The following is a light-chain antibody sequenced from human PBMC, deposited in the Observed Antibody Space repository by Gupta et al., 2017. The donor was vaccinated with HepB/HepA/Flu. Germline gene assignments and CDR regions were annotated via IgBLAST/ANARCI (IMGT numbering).Light chain of an antibody. CDR2: GKN. CDR1: SLRSYY. V-gene: IGLV3-19*01. J-gene: IGLJ2*01. CDR3: NSRDSSGNPHVL. Sequence: SSELTQDPAVSVALGQTVRITCQGDSLRSYYASWYQQKPGQAPVLVIYGKNNRPSGIPDRFSGSSSGNTASLTITGAQAEDEADYYCNSRDSSGNPHVLFGGGTKLTVL.